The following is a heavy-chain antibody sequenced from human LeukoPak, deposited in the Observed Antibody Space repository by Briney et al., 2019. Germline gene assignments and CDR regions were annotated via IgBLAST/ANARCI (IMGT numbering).Heavy chain of an antibody. V-gene: IGHV1-8*01. CDR2: MNPNSGNT. CDR1: GYTFTSYD. J-gene: IGHJ4*02. CDR3: ARVSSGWYWALNY. Sequence: ASVKVSCKASGYTFTSYDINWGRQATGQGLEWMGWMNPNSGNTGYAQKFQGRVTMTRNTSISTAYMELSSLRSEDTAVYYCARVSSGWYWALNYWGQGTLVTVSS. D-gene: IGHD6-13*01.